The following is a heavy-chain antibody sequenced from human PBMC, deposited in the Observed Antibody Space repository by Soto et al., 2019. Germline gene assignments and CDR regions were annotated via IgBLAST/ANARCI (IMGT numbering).Heavy chain of an antibody. CDR3: ARGRIQIWAPFDS. V-gene: IGHV4-59*01. D-gene: IGHD5-18*01. CDR2: IYYSGST. J-gene: IGHJ4*02. Sequence: QVQLQEAGPGLVKPSETLSLTCTVSGGSISSYYWSWIRQPPGKGLEWIGYIYYSGSTNHHPSLTSRVTIAVDTSQNQFPLKLSSVTAADTAVYYWARGRIQIWAPFDSWGQGTLVTVSS. CDR1: GGSISSYY.